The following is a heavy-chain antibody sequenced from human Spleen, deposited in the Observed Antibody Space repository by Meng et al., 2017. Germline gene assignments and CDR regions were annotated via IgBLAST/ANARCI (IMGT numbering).Heavy chain of an antibody. D-gene: IGHD1-26*01. V-gene: IGHV3-72*01. Sequence: GESLKISCAASGLTFSDHYMDWVRQAPGKGLEWVGRIRNKPMSDTTEYAATVKGRFIISREDSKNSLYLQMNSLKSEDTAVYYCAKLVEAHSPPDYWGQGTLVTVSS. CDR1: GLTFSDHY. CDR3: AKLVEAHSPPDY. J-gene: IGHJ4*02. CDR2: IRNKPMSDTT.